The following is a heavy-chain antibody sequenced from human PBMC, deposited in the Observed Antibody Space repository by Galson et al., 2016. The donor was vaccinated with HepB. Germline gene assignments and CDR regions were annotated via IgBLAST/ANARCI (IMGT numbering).Heavy chain of an antibody. V-gene: IGHV3-7*03. CDR2: IKPDGSER. J-gene: IGHJ1*01. D-gene: IGHD3-22*01. Sequence: SLRLSCATSGFTFGSVWMSWVRQAPGKGLEWVANIKPDGSERYYVDSLKGRFTISRDNAQNSLYLQMNSLRPEDTAVYYCALYYYDSSGFVEYFQHWGQGTRVTVSS. CDR3: ALYYYDSSGFVEYFQH. CDR1: GFTFGSVW.